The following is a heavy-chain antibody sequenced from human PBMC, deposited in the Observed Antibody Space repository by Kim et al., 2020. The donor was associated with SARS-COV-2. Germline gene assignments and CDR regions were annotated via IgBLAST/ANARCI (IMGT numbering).Heavy chain of an antibody. V-gene: IGHV3-15*01. Sequence: GGSLRLSCAASGFTFNNAWMTWVRQAPGKGLEWVGRIKSRGDGGTADYTAPVRGRFTISKDDSRHTVYLQMNSLKTEDTAVYFCTTDRGNYWGQGILITVSS. CDR3: TTDRGNY. CDR2: IKSRGDGGTA. J-gene: IGHJ4*02. CDR1: GFTFNNAW.